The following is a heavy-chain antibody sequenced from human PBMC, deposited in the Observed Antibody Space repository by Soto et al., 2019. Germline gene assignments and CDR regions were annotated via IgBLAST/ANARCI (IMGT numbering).Heavy chain of an antibody. V-gene: IGHV4-31*03. CDR2: IYVTGAV. CDR1: GAALNSGNYY. Sequence: ASETLSLTCSVSGAALNSGNYYWSWIRQVPGKGLEWIGHIYVTGAVDYNPSLRDRITISQDTSERQFSLNLRLVTDADTAVYYCARLRIATNNYKWFDPWGQGTLVTVSS. J-gene: IGHJ5*02. D-gene: IGHD2-21*01. CDR3: ARLRIATNNYKWFDP.